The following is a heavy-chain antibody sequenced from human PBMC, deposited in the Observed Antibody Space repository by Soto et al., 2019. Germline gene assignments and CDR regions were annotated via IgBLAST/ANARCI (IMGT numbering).Heavy chain of an antibody. D-gene: IGHD3-22*01. CDR2: IYYSGST. J-gene: IGHJ6*02. Sequence: QVQLQDSGPGLVKPSQTLSLTCTVSGGSISSGGYYWSWIRQHPGKGLEWIGYIYYSGSTYYNPSLKSRVTISVDTSKNQFSLKLSSVTAADTAVYYCARDQLTTSSYYYYGMDVWGQGTTVTVSS. CDR1: GGSISSGGYY. V-gene: IGHV4-31*03. CDR3: ARDQLTTSSYYYYGMDV.